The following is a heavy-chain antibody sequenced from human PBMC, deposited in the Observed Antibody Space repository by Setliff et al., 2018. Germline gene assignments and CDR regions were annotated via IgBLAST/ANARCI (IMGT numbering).Heavy chain of an antibody. J-gene: IGHJ6*03. Sequence: SVKVSCKASRGTFSSYGITWVRQAPGQGLEWMGGIIPIFGTTDYAQKFQGRVTITTDGSTSTAYMEMSSLRSEDTAVYYCARERGDIVSTTSYYYYMDVWGKGTTVTVS. CDR2: IIPIFGTT. D-gene: IGHD5-12*01. CDR3: ARERGDIVSTTSYYYYMDV. CDR1: RGTFSSYG. V-gene: IGHV1-69*05.